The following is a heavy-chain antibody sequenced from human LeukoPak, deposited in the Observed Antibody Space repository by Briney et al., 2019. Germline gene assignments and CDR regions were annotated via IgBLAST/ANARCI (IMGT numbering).Heavy chain of an antibody. V-gene: IGHV6-1*01. J-gene: IGHJ6*03. CDR1: GDSVSSNSAA. CDR3: ARLARGQPRTPNKLFGGVIRQKHYYMDV. Sequence: SQTLSLTCAISGDSVSSNSAAWNWIRQSPSRGLEWLGRTYYRSKWYNDYAVSVKSRITINPDTSKNQFSLKLSSVTAADTAVYYCARLARGQPRTPNKLFGGVIRQKHYYMDVWGKGTTVTVSS. D-gene: IGHD3-16*01. CDR2: TYYRSKWYN.